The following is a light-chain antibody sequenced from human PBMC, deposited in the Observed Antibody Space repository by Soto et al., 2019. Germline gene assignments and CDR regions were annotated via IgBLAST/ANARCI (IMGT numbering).Light chain of an antibody. J-gene: IGKJ5*01. V-gene: IGKV3-11*01. CDR2: DAS. CDR3: QQRSIWPQIT. Sequence: EIVLTQSPATLSLSPGERATLSCRASQSVSSFLAWYQQKPGQAPRLLIYDASNRATGIPARFSGSGSGTDFTLTISSLEPEDFAVYYCQQRSIWPQITFGQGTRLGIK. CDR1: QSVSSF.